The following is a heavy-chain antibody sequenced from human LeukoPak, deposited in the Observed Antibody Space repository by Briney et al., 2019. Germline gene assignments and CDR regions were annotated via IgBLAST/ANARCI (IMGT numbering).Heavy chain of an antibody. D-gene: IGHD3-3*01. CDR1: GFTFSDYA. CDR3: ARDTNREQDI. Sequence: GGSLRLSCAASGFTFSDYALGWVRQAPGKGLEYVSAISGNGVTTHYTNSVKGRFTISRDNSKNTVYLQMGSLSTEDTAVYYCARDTNREQDIWGQGTTVTVSS. V-gene: IGHV3-64*01. CDR2: ISGNGVTT. J-gene: IGHJ6*02.